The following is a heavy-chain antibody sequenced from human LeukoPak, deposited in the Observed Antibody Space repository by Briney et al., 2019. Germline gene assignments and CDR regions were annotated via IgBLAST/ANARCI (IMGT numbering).Heavy chain of an antibody. CDR2: IKQDGGEI. D-gene: IGHD4-17*01. Sequence: PGGSLRLSCAASGFTYDNYWMSWVRQAPGKGLEWVASIKQDGGEIYYVDSVRGRFIISRDNAKKSVYLQMNSLRAEDTAVYYCARGHDYGDYWGQGTLVTVSS. V-gene: IGHV3-7*01. J-gene: IGHJ4*02. CDR3: ARGHDYGDY. CDR1: GFTYDNYW.